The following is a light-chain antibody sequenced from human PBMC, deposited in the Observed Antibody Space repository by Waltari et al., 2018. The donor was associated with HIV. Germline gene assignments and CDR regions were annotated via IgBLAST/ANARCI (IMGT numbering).Light chain of an antibody. CDR3: QQSYDSPRT. CDR2: TAS. V-gene: IGKV1-39*01. CDR1: QSISNY. J-gene: IGKJ1*01. Sequence: DIQMTQSPSSLSASVGDRVTITCRASQSISNYLNWYQQKPGKAPEVLIYTASGLQSGVPSRFSGSGSGTDFTPTISSLQPEDFATYYCQQSYDSPRTFGQGTKVEIK.